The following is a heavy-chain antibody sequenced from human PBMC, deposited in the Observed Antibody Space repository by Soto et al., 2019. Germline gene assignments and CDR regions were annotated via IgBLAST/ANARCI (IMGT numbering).Heavy chain of an antibody. CDR3: ARDGNGSGSYYIPFV. J-gene: IGHJ4*02. CDR2: INPHGGNT. D-gene: IGHD3-10*01. CDR1: GDTFTSYY. Sequence: ASVKVSCKAPGDTFTSYYLNWVRQAPGQGLEWMGVINPHGGNTNYAQKLQGRVAMTTDTSTSTAYMELRSLRSDDTAVYYCARDGNGSGSYYIPFVWGQGTLVTVSS. V-gene: IGHV1-46*01.